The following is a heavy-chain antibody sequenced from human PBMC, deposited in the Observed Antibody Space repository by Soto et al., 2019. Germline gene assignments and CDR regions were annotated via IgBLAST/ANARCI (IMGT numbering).Heavy chain of an antibody. Sequence: QVQLVQSGAEVKKPGSSVKVSCKASGGTFSSYAISWVRQAPGQGLEWMGGIIPIFGTANYAQKFQGRVTINADESTRPAYMELSSLRSEDTAVYYCAREGPGIFVFFDYWGQGTLVTVSS. CDR1: GGTFSSYA. CDR2: IIPIFGTA. J-gene: IGHJ4*02. CDR3: AREGPGIFVFFDY. V-gene: IGHV1-69*01. D-gene: IGHD3-3*01.